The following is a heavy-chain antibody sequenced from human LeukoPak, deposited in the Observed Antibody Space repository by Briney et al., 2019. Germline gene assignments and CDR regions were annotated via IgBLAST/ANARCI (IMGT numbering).Heavy chain of an antibody. V-gene: IGHV1-69*05. CDR3: ARGYYYYMDV. J-gene: IGHJ6*03. Sequence: GASVKVSCKASGGTFSSYAISWVRQAPGQGLEWMGGIIPIFGTANYAQKFQGRVTITTDESTSTAYMELSSLRSEDTAVYYCARGYYYYMDVWVKGTTVTVSS. CDR2: IIPIFGTA. CDR1: GGTFSSYA.